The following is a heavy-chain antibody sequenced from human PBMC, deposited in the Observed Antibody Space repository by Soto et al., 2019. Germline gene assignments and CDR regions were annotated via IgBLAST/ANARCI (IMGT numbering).Heavy chain of an antibody. CDR3: ARVGPYCGGDCYSPPP. D-gene: IGHD2-21*02. Sequence: SETLSLTCTVSGYSIRNGYYRGWIRQPPGKGLEWIGTIYHSGSTYYNPSLKSRVTISVDASENHFYLKLSYVTAADTAVYYCARVGPYCGGDCYSPPPWGQGTLVTVSS. CDR1: GYSIRNGYY. V-gene: IGHV4-38-2*02. J-gene: IGHJ5*02. CDR2: IYHSGST.